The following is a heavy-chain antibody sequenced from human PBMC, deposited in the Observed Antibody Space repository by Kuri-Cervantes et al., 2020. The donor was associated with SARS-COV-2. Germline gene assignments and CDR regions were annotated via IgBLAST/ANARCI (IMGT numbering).Heavy chain of an antibody. V-gene: IGHV1-24*01. CDR1: GHTLTELP. CDR2: FDPQSDEK. Sequence: ASVKVSCKVSGHTLTELPMHWVRQAPGKGLEWMGSFDPQSDEKIYAQKFEGRVTMTEDTSTDTAYLALSSLRSEDTAVYYCATESISVIVIYAFYFWGQGTLVTVSS. D-gene: IGHD3-22*01. CDR3: ATESISVIVIYAFYF. J-gene: IGHJ3*01.